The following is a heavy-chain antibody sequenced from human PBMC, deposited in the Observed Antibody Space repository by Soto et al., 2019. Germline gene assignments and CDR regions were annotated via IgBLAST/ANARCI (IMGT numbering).Heavy chain of an antibody. D-gene: IGHD2-15*01. CDR1: GGSISSGDYY. CDR3: ARQNSFFWFDP. V-gene: IGHV4-30-4*01. CDR2: IYYSGST. Sequence: SETLSLTCTVSGGSISSGDYYWSWIRQPPGKGLEWIGYIYYSGSTYYNPSLKSRVTISVDTSKNQFSLKLSSVTAADTAVYYCARQNSFFWFDPWGQGTLVTVSS. J-gene: IGHJ5*02.